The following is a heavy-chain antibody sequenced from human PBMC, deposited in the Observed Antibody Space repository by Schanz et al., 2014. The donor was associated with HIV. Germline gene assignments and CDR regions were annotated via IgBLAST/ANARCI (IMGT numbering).Heavy chain of an antibody. J-gene: IGHJ4*02. V-gene: IGHV3-21*04. CDR3: AKTSYGWYFDY. Sequence: EVQLVEFGGGLVKPGGSLRLSCAGSRLTFSGYSMNWVRQAPGKGLEWVSSISTSGTYIFYADSVKGRFTISRDNSKNTLYFQMNSLRAKDTAIYYCAKTSYGWYFDYWGQGTLVTVSS. CDR1: RLTFSGYS. CDR2: ISTSGTYI. D-gene: IGHD6-19*01.